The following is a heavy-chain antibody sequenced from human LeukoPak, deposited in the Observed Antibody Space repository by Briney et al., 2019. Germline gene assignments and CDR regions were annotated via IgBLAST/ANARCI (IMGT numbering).Heavy chain of an antibody. CDR1: GFAFNTYA. V-gene: IGHV3-23*01. D-gene: IGHD2-2*02. J-gene: IGHJ4*02. CDR2: ISGSGGNT. CDR3: AKEGRTSTNCYSNN. Sequence: GGSLRLSCAASGFAFNTYAMTWVRQAPGKGLEWVSVISGSGGNTYYADSVKGRFTISRDNSKNTLFLQMNSLRAEDTALYYCAKEGRTSTNCYSNNWGQGTLVTVSS.